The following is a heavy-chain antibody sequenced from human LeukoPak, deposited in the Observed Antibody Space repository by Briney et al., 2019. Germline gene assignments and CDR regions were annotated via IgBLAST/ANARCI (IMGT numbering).Heavy chain of an antibody. CDR2: IRGSGTNT. V-gene: IGHV3-23*01. CDR1: GFSSSSYA. D-gene: IGHD3-10*01. J-gene: IGHJ6*03. CDR3: AKGGGYYGSGSSHLIFHDYFYMDV. Sequence: GGSLRLSCAASGFSSSSYAMSWVRQAPGKGLEWVSTIRGSGTNTDYADSVKGRFTISRDNSKNTLYLQMNSLRAGDTAVYYCAKGGGYYGSGSSHLIFHDYFYMDVWGKGTTVTVSS.